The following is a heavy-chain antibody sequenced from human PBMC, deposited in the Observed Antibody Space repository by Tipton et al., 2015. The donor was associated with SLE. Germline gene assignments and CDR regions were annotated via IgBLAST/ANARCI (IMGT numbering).Heavy chain of an antibody. V-gene: IGHV3-30*18. CDR2: IWYDGSNK. Sequence: SLRLSCAASGFTFSSYGMHWVRQAPGKGLEWVAVIWYDGSNKYYADSVKGRFTISRDNSKNTLYLQMNSLRAEDTVVYYYAKDGGSYHYYGMDVWGQGTTVTVSS. CDR3: AKDGGSYHYYGMDV. J-gene: IGHJ6*02. D-gene: IGHD1-26*01. CDR1: GFTFSSYG.